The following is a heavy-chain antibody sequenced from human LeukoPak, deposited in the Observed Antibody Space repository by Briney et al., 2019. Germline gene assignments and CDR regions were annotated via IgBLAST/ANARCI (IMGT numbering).Heavy chain of an antibody. CDR2: IIPIFGTA. D-gene: IGHD2-2*01. V-gene: IGHV1-69*13. CDR3: ARDGHTGYCSSTSCYYFQH. Sequence: ASVKVSCKASGGTFSSYAISWVRQAPGQGLEWMGGIIPIFGTANYAQKFQGRVTITADESTSTAYMELSSLRSEDTAVYYCARDGHTGYCSSTSCYYFQHWGRGTLVTVSS. CDR1: GGTFSSYA. J-gene: IGHJ1*01.